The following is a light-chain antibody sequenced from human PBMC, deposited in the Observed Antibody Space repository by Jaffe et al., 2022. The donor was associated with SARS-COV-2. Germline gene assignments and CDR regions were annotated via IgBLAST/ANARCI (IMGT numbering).Light chain of an antibody. CDR3: QQRYDWPPT. Sequence: EIVLTQSPATVSLSPGERATLFCRASQSISKFLTWYQVKPGQAPRLLIYDASNRATGIPARFSGSGSGTDFTLTISTLEPEDFAVYYCQQRYDWPPTFGGGTKVEIK. CDR1: QSISKF. J-gene: IGKJ4*01. CDR2: DAS. V-gene: IGKV3-11*01.